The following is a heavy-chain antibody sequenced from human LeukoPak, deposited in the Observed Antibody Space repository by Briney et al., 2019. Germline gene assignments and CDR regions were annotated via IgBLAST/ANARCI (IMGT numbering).Heavy chain of an antibody. D-gene: IGHD1-1*01. J-gene: IGHJ4*02. CDR3: ARDVQLTPFHY. CDR1: GFTFSSYA. V-gene: IGHV3-30*04. CDR2: IRFDGTEN. Sequence: GRSLRLSCAAPGFTFSSYAMHWVRQTPGKGLEWVAFIRFDGTENFYADSVKGRFTISRDNSKNTLYLQMNSLRAEDTAVYYCARDVQLTPFHYWGQGTLVTVSS.